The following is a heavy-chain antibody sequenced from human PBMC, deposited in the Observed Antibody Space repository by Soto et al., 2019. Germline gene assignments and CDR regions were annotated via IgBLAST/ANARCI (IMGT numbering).Heavy chain of an antibody. Sequence: SETLSLTCAVYGGSFSGYYWSWIRQPPGKGLEWIGEINHSGSTNYNPSLKSRVTISVDTSKNQFSLKLTSVNAGDTAVYFCASVVVGATRQTGSDHWGQGTLVTVSS. D-gene: IGHD2-15*01. CDR3: ASVVVGATRQTGSDH. CDR2: INHSGST. V-gene: IGHV4-34*01. J-gene: IGHJ4*02. CDR1: GGSFSGYY.